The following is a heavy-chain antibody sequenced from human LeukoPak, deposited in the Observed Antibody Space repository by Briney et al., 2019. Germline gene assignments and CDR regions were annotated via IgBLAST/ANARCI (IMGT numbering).Heavy chain of an antibody. D-gene: IGHD1-14*01. CDR2: IYSGGST. Sequence: GGSLRLSCAASGFTVSGNYMSWVRQAPGKGLEWVSVIYSGGSTYYADSVKGRFTISRDNSKNTLYLQMNSLRAEDTAVYYCARTFRDGTDAFDVWGQGTMVTVSS. V-gene: IGHV3-53*01. J-gene: IGHJ3*01. CDR3: ARTFRDGTDAFDV. CDR1: GFTVSGNY.